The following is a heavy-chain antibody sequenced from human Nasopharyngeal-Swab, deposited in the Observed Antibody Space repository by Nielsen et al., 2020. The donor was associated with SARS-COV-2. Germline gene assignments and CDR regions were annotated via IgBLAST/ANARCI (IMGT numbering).Heavy chain of an antibody. D-gene: IGHD6-13*01. V-gene: IGHV3-74*01. Sequence: GESLKISCAASGFTFSSYWMHWVRQAPGKGLVWVSRINSDGSSTSYADSVKGRFTISRDNAETSLYLQMNSLRVEDTALYYCVLPSIAAPGRDSWGQGTLVTVSS. CDR2: INSDGSST. J-gene: IGHJ4*02. CDR1: GFTFSSYW. CDR3: VLPSIAAPGRDS.